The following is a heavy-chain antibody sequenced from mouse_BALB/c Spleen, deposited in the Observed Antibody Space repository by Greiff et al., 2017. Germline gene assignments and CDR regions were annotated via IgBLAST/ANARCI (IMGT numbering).Heavy chain of an antibody. V-gene: IGHV5-17*02. CDR2: ISSGSSTI. D-gene: IGHD4-1*01. CDR3: ARSLLGRAFDY. J-gene: IGHJ2*01. Sequence: EVMLVESGGGLVQPGGSRKLSCAASGFTFSSFGMHWVRQAPEKGLEWVAYISSGSSTIYYADTVKGRFTISRDNPKNTLFLQMTSLRSEDTAMYYCARSLLGRAFDYWGQGTTLTVSS. CDR1: GFTFSSFG.